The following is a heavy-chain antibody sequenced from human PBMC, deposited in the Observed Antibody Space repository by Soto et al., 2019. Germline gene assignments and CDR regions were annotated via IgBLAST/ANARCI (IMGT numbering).Heavy chain of an antibody. CDR1: GGTFSSYA. CDR2: IIPIFGTA. CDR3: AGPPELTRIYYYYGMDV. Sequence: QVQLVQSGAEVKKPGSSVKVSCKASGGTFSSYAISWVRQAPGQGLEWMGGIIPIFGTANYAQKFQGRVTITADESTSTDYMELSILRSEDTAVYYCAGPPELTRIYYYYGMDVWGQGTTVTVSS. D-gene: IGHD1-7*01. J-gene: IGHJ6*02. V-gene: IGHV1-69*12.